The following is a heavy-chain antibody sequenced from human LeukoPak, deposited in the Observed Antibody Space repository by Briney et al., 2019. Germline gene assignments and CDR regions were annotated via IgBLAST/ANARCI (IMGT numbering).Heavy chain of an antibody. V-gene: IGHV1-2*02. CDR1: GYTFSGYY. CDR2: IRPNSGGT. CDR3: ASASSSYYMDV. D-gene: IGHD6-6*01. J-gene: IGHJ6*03. Sequence: GASVKVPCKASGYTFSGYYFHWVRQAPGQGLEWMGWIRPNSGGTKHAQKFQGRVTMTRDTSISTAYMELRRLTSDDTAVYYCASASSSYYMDVWDKGTTVTVSS.